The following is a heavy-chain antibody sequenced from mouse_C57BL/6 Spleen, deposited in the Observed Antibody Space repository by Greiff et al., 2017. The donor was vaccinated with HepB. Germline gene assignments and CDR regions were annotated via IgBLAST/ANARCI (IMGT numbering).Heavy chain of an antibody. V-gene: IGHV3-6*01. CDR1: GYSITSGYY. CDR2: ISYDGSN. CDR3: ARAYSNYADY. Sequence: EVKLEESGPGLVKPSQSLSLTCSVTGYSITSGYYWNWIRQFPGNKLEWMGYISYDGSNNYNPSLKNRISITRDTSKNQFFLKLNSVTTEDTATYYCARAYSNYADYWGQGTTLTVSS. D-gene: IGHD2-5*01. J-gene: IGHJ2*01.